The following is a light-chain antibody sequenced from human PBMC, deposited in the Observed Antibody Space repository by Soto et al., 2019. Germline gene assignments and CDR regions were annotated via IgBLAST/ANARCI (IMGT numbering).Light chain of an antibody. CDR2: EVS. Sequence: QSALTQPASVSGSPGQSITISCTGTSSDVGGYKYVSWYQQHPDKAPKLLIYEVSNRPSGVSTRFSGPKSGNTASLTISGLQAEDEADYYCSSYTSSTTVLFGGGTKLTVL. CDR1: SSDVGGYKY. V-gene: IGLV2-14*01. J-gene: IGLJ2*01. CDR3: SSYTSSTTVL.